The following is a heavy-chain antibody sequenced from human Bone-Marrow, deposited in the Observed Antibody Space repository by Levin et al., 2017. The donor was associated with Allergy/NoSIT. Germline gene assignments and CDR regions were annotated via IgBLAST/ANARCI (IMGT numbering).Heavy chain of an antibody. Sequence: ASVKVSCKTFGYTFKNYAISWVRQAPGQGLEWVGWISGQKGDTNYAQKVQGRVTMTTDTSTGTVFMELRSLRFDDTAIYYCARLWLGYCTTTTCQGDTSDIWGQGTLVTVSS. CDR1: GYTFKNYA. CDR2: ISGQKGDT. D-gene: IGHD2-8*01. CDR3: ARLWLGYCTTTTCQGDTSDI. V-gene: IGHV1-18*01. J-gene: IGHJ3*02.